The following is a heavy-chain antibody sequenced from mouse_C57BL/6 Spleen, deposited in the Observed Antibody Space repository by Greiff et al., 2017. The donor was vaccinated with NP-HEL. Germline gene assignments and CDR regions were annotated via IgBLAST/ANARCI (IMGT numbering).Heavy chain of an antibody. CDR2: IYPGSGST. CDR3: ARSNYYGSSQYYFDY. Sequence: QVQLKQPGAELVKPGASVKMSCKASGYTFTSYWITWVKQRPGQGLEWIGDIYPGSGSTNYNEKFKSKATLTVDTSSSTAYMQLSSLTSEDSAVYYCARSNYYGSSQYYFDYWGQGTTLTVSS. D-gene: IGHD1-1*01. V-gene: IGHV1-55*01. CDR1: GYTFTSYW. J-gene: IGHJ2*01.